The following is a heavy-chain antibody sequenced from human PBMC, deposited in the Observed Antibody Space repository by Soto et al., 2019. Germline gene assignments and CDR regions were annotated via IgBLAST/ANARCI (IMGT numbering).Heavy chain of an antibody. D-gene: IGHD3-22*01. V-gene: IGHV4-39*01. CDR2: IYYSGST. CDR3: ARHFNYYDSSGPLSFDY. Sequence: PSETLSLTCTVSGGSISSSSYYWGWIRQPPGKGLEWIGSIYYSGSTYYNPSLKSRVTISVDTSKNQFSLKLSSVTAADTAVYYCARHFNYYDSSGPLSFDYWGQGTLVTVSS. CDR1: GGSISSSSYY. J-gene: IGHJ4*02.